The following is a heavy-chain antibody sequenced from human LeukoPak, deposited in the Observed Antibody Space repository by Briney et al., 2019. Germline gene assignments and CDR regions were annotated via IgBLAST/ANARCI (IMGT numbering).Heavy chain of an antibody. CDR1: GYTFTGCY. J-gene: IGHJ4*02. V-gene: IGHV1-2*02. Sequence: ASVKVSCKASGYTFTGCYMHWVRQAPGQGLEWMGWINPNSGGTNYAQKFQGRVTMTRDTSISTAYMELSRLRSDDTAVYYCARGDGRNSYGFHWGQGTLVTVSS. CDR2: INPNSGGT. CDR3: ARGDGRNSYGFH. D-gene: IGHD5-18*01.